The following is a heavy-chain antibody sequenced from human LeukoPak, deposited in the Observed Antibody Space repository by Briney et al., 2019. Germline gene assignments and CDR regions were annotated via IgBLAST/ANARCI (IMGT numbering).Heavy chain of an antibody. CDR3: ATSASPWSYFDY. V-gene: IGHV1-46*01. D-gene: IGHD3-3*01. CDR2: INPSGGST. CDR1: GYTLTSYY. Sequence: ASVKVSCKASGYTLTSYYIHWVRQAPGQGLEWMGIINPSGGSTSYAQKFQGRVTITRDTSASTAYMELSSLRSEDTAVYYCATSASPWSYFDYWGQGTLVTVSS. J-gene: IGHJ4*02.